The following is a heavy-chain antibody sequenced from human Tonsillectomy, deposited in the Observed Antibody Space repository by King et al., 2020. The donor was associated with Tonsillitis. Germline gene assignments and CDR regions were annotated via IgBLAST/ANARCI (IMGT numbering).Heavy chain of an antibody. D-gene: IGHD6-6*01. V-gene: IGHV3-33*01. CDR3: AGGIFGRPFDS. CDR1: GFTFSNYG. Sequence: VQLVESGGGVVQPGRSLRLSCVASGFTFSNYGIHWVRLAPGKGVEWLAMIWDDGSNKNYADSVKGRFTISRDNSKNMLYLEMNNLRAEDTAVYYCAGGIFGRPFDSWGQGTLVDVSS. CDR2: IWDDGSNK. J-gene: IGHJ4*02.